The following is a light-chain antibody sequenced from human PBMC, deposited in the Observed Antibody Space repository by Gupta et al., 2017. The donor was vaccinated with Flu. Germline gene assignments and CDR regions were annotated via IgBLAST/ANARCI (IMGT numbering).Light chain of an antibody. CDR2: DAS. Sequence: EIVLTQSPGTLSLSPGERATLSCRASQSVGTYLAWYQQKPGQTPRLLIYDASHRATGIPARFSGSGYGTDFTLTISSREPEDFAVYYCQKLSNWPPYTFGQGTMMEI. J-gene: IGKJ2*01. CDR1: QSVGTY. V-gene: IGKV3-11*01. CDR3: QKLSNWPPYT.